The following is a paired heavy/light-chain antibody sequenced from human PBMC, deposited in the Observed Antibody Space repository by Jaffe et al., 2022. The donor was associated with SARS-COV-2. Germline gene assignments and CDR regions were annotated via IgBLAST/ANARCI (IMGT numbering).Heavy chain of an antibody. V-gene: IGHV3-23*04. CDR1: GFTFNSYA. CDR2: LSGSGDTT. Sequence: EVQLVESGGGLVQPGGSLRLSCAASGFTFNSYAMTWVRQAPGRGLEWVSALSGSGDTTYYADSVKGRFTISRDNSKDTLYLQMNSLTAEDTAVYYCAKDRENSWYFNYFDYWGLGTLVTVSS. CDR3: AKDRENSWYFNYFDY. J-gene: IGHJ4*02. D-gene: IGHD6-13*01.
Light chain of an antibody. CDR3: QQYYSTPLT. CDR1: QSVLYSSNNNNY. Sequence: DIVMTQSPDSLAVSLGERATINCKSSQSVLYSSNNNNYLAWYQQKPGQPPKLLIYWASTRESGVPDRFSGSGSGTDFTLTISSLLAEDVALYYCQQYYSTPLTFGQGTKVEIK. V-gene: IGKV4-1*01. J-gene: IGKJ1*01. CDR2: WAS.